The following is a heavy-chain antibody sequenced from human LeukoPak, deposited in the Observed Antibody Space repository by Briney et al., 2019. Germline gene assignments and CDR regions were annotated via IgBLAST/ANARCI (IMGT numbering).Heavy chain of an antibody. CDR1: GFTFSSYA. CDR3: ARDSGWWRFDF. D-gene: IGHD6-13*01. Sequence: GGSLRLSCAASGFTFSSYAMNWVRQAPGQGLEWVASIKEDGSEKHYVDSVKGRFTISRDNGKNSLYPQMNSLRAEDTAVYYCARDSGWWRFDFWGQGTLVTVSS. CDR2: IKEDGSEK. V-gene: IGHV3-7*03. J-gene: IGHJ4*02.